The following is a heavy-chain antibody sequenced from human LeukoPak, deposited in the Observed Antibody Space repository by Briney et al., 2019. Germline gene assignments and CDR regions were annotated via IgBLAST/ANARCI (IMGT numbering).Heavy chain of an antibody. CDR1: GFTFSSYP. Sequence: PGGSLRLSCAASGFTFSSYPMHWVRQTPGKGLEWVAILSSDGVNKRYADSVQGRFTISRDNFKNTLYLQMNSLTAEDTAIYYCAKDITMVRGVPYWGQGTLVTVSS. V-gene: IGHV3-30-3*01. D-gene: IGHD3-10*01. J-gene: IGHJ4*02. CDR2: LSSDGVNK. CDR3: AKDITMVRGVPY.